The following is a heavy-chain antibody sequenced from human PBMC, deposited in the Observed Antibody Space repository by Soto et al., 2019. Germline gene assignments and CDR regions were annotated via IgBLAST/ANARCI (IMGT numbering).Heavy chain of an antibody. CDR3: ARAGLFYGSGSYYPRPHDY. CDR2: ISAYNGNT. J-gene: IGHJ4*02. CDR1: GYTFTSYG. D-gene: IGHD3-10*01. Sequence: ASVKVSCKASGYTFTSYGISWVRQAPGQGLEWMGWISAYNGNTKYAQKFQGRVTMTTDTSASTAYMELSSLRSEDTAVYYCARAGLFYGSGSYYPRPHDYWGQGTLVTVSS. V-gene: IGHV1-18*04.